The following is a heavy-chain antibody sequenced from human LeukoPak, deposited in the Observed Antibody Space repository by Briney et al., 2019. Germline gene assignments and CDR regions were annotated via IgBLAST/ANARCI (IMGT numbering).Heavy chain of an antibody. J-gene: IGHJ6*03. CDR2: VSTDGTT. Sequence: PGGSLRLSCAVSGFTFGNYAMAWVRQAPGKGLESVSSVSTDGTTYYAHSVKGRFTLSRDNFKNTLLLQMRSLRAEDTAVYYCAKLGRGGYYSYMDVWGKGTTVTVSS. CDR3: AKLGRGGYYSYMDV. D-gene: IGHD3-16*01. V-gene: IGHV3-23*01. CDR1: GFTFGNYA.